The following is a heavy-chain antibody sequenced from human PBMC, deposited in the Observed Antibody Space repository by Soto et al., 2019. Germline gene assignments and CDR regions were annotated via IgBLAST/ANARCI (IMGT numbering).Heavy chain of an antibody. CDR3: ARTDYYIWGSYRFDP. D-gene: IGHD3-16*02. J-gene: IGHJ5*02. CDR2: ISAYNGNT. V-gene: IGHV1-18*01. CDR1: GYTFTSYG. Sequence: VASVKVSCKASGYTFTSYGISWVRQAPGQGLEWMGMISAYNGNTNYAQKLQGRVTMTRDTSTSTVYMELSSLRSEDTAVYYCARTDYYIWGSYRFDPWGQGTLVTVSS.